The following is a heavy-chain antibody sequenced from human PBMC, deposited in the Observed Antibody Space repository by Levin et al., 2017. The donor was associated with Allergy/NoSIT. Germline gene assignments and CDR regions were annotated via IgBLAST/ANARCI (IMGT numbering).Heavy chain of an antibody. D-gene: IGHD5-18*01. V-gene: IGHV3-33*01. CDR1: GFSLSDYG. Sequence: RGESLKISCAVSGFSLSDYGMHWVRQLPGKGLECVAIVWNDGVHEQYADSVKGRFTISRDNSKNTLYLQMDSLRAEDTAVYYCARDRIRQWLYVGEFDLWGQGTMVTVSS. J-gene: IGHJ3*01. CDR3: ARDRIRQWLYVGEFDL. CDR2: VWNDGVHE.